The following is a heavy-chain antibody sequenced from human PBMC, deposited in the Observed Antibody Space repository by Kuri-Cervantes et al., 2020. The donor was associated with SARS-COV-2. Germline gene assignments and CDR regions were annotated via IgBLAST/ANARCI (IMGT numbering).Heavy chain of an antibody. J-gene: IGHJ3*02. CDR1: GFTFSRYW. Sequence: GESLKISCAASGFTFSRYWMSWVRQAPGKGLEWVANIRQDGSQKLYVDSVKGRFTISGDNANNKMYLQMNSLRAEDTAVYYCASLGAFDIWGQGTMVTVSS. V-gene: IGHV3-7*01. CDR3: ASLGAFDI. CDR2: IRQDGSQK.